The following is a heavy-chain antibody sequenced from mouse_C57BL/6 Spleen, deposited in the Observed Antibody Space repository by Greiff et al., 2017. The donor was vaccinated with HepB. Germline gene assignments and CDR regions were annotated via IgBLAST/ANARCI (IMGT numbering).Heavy chain of an antibody. D-gene: IGHD1-1*01. Sequence: VQLQQSDAELVKPGASVKISCKVSGYTFTDHTIHWMKQRPEQGLEWIGYIYPRDGSTKYNEKFKGKATLTADKSSSTAYMQLNSLASEDSAVYFCARGSLLRYWYFGVWGTGTTVTVSS. V-gene: IGHV1-78*01. CDR3: ARGSLLRYWYFGV. CDR1: GYTFTDHT. J-gene: IGHJ1*03. CDR2: IYPRDGST.